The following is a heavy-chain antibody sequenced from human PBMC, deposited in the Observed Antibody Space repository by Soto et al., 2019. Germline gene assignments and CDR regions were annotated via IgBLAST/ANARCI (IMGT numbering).Heavy chain of an antibody. Sequence: QEHLQQWGAGLLKPTETLSLTCAVYGGSFSGHFWSWIRQSPGKGLEWIGEINQGGRTNCNPSLKRRVSMSLDTSNNQFPLNLTSVTAADTAIYYCARSQSLFRWFGPWGQGTPVTVSS. J-gene: IGHJ5*02. D-gene: IGHD3-10*01. CDR3: ARSQSLFRWFGP. V-gene: IGHV4-34*01. CDR1: GGSFSGHF. CDR2: INQGGRT.